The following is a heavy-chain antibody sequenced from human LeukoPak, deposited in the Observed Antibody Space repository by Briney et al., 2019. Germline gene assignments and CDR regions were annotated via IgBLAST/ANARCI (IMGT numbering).Heavy chain of an antibody. J-gene: IGHJ4*02. V-gene: IGHV3-30-3*01. CDR3: ARDEMYGSGSYAYFDY. CDR2: ISYDGSNK. D-gene: IGHD3-10*01. CDR1: GFTFSSYA. Sequence: PGRSLRLSCAASGFTFSSYAMHWVRQAPGKGLEWVAVISYDGSNKYYADSVKGRFTISRDNSKNTLYLQMNSLRAEDTAVYYCARDEMYGSGSYAYFDYWGQGTLVTVSS.